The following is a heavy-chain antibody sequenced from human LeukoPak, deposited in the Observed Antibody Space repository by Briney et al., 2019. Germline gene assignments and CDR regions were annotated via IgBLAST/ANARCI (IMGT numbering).Heavy chain of an antibody. CDR1: GFTFSSYG. D-gene: IGHD6-19*01. V-gene: IGHV3-30*18. Sequence: GRSLRLSCAASGFTFSSYGRHWVRQAPGKGLEWVAVISYDGSNKYYADSVKGRFTISRDNSKNTLYLQMNSLRAEDTAVYYCAKDPIPYSSGLYYFDYWGQGTLVTVSS. CDR3: AKDPIPYSSGLYYFDY. CDR2: ISYDGSNK. J-gene: IGHJ4*02.